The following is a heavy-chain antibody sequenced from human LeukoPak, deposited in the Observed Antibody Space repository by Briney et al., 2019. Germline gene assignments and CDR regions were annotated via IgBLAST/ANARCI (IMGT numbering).Heavy chain of an antibody. D-gene: IGHD6-13*01. V-gene: IGHV4-39*07. Sequence: SETLSLTCNVSGGSISSSSYYWGWIRQPPGKGLEWIGSISYSGSTYYNPSLKSRVTISVDTSKNQFSLKLSSVTAADTAVYYCARAPTYSSSWYYFDYWGQGTLVTVSS. CDR3: ARAPTYSSSWYYFDY. CDR2: ISYSGST. CDR1: GGSISSSSYY. J-gene: IGHJ4*02.